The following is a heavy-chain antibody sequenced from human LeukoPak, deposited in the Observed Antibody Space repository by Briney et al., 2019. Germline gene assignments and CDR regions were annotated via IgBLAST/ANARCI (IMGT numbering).Heavy chain of an antibody. J-gene: IGHJ3*02. CDR2: INPNSGGT. D-gene: IGHD3-22*01. Sequence: ASVKVSCKASGGTFSSYAISWVRQAPGQGLEWMGWINPNSGGTNYAQKFQGRVTMTRDTSISTAYMELSRLRSDDTAVYYCASLKYDSSGYYYERVDIWGQGTMVTVSS. V-gene: IGHV1-2*02. CDR3: ASLKYDSSGYYYERVDI. CDR1: GGTFSSYA.